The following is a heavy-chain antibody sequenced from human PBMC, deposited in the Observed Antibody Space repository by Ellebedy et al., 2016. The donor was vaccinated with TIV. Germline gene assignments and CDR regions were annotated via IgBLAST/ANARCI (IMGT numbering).Heavy chain of an antibody. Sequence: MPSETLSLTCSVSGDSISSSPLYRGWIRQPPGKGLEWIGTIYSSGSAFYNPSLRSRVTLSVDTSKNQFSLNLRSVTAADTAVYYCAGQPPVSTSLPQDDFWGQGTLVTVSS. CDR2: IYSSGSA. J-gene: IGHJ4*02. V-gene: IGHV4-39*01. CDR3: AGQPPVSTSLPQDDF. CDR1: GDSISSSPLY. D-gene: IGHD2-2*01.